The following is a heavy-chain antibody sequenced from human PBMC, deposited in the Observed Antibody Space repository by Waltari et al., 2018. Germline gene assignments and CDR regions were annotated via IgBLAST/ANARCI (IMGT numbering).Heavy chain of an antibody. J-gene: IGHJ4*02. V-gene: IGHV1-69*10. CDR3: ASQPYSRYYFDY. Sequence: QVQLVQSGAEVKKPGSSVKVSCKASGGPFSSYSITWLRQAPGQGLEWMGGIIPILGIANYAQKFQGRVTITADKSTSTAYMELSSLRSEDTAVYYCASQPYSRYYFDYWGQGTLVTVSS. D-gene: IGHD4-4*01. CDR1: GGPFSSYS. CDR2: IIPILGIA.